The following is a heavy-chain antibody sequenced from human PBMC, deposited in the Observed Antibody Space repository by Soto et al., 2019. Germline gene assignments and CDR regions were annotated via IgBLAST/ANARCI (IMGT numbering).Heavy chain of an antibody. Sequence: PSETLSLTCAVSGGSISSSNWWSWVRQPPGKGLEWIGEIYYSRSTTYNPSLKSLDTISVGKSKNQFCFTLCSATDAASAVYSCEREVTVLWSGYYKHAHDIWGRGTMVTVS. V-gene: IGHV4-4*02. CDR1: GGSISSSNW. D-gene: IGHD3-3*01. CDR2: IYYSRST. CDR3: EREVTVLWSGYYKHAHDI. J-gene: IGHJ3*02.